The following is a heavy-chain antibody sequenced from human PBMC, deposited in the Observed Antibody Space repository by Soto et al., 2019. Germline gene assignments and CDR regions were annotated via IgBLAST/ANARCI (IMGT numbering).Heavy chain of an antibody. CDR2: IIPILGIA. J-gene: IGHJ4*02. D-gene: IGHD5-12*01. CDR3: ARDCPDGYNYVY. V-gene: IGHV1-69*08. Sequence: QVQLVQSGAEVKKPGSSVKVSCKASGGTFSSYTISWVRQAPGQGLEWMGRIIPILGIANYAQKFQGRVTITADKSTSTAYMELSSLRSEDTAVYYCARDCPDGYNYVYWGQGTLVTVSS. CDR1: GGTFSSYT.